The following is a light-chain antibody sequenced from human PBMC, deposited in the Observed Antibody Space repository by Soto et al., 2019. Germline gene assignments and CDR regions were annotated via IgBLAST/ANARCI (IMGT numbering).Light chain of an antibody. Sequence: RAMTQSPATLSVSQEKRATLSFRSSQSVRSNLAWYQQKPGQSPRHLMYDASTRATGIPARFSGCGCGKEFTLTISSLRFEDFVVYCCQKYDNWLDPLGQATK. CDR1: QSVRSN. CDR2: DAS. CDR3: QKYDNWLDP. J-gene: IGKJ1*01. V-gene: IGKV3-15*01.